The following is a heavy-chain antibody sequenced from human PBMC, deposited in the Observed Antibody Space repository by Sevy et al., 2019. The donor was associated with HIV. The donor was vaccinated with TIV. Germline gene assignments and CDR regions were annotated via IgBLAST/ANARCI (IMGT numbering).Heavy chain of an antibody. CDR2: ISDRGTTI. D-gene: IGHD3-10*01. CDR1: GFTFNDYY. V-gene: IGHV3-11*01. Sequence: GESLKISCAASGFTFNDYYMSWIRQSPGKGLEWLSYISDRGTTIHYADSVKGRFTISRDNAKSLMYLQMNSLKTEDTAIYYCAREGDLRYFDFWGRGTLVTVSS. J-gene: IGHJ2*01. CDR3: AREGDLRYFDF.